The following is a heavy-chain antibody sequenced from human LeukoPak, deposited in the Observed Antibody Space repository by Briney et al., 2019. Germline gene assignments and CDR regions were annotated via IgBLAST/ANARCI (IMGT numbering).Heavy chain of an antibody. J-gene: IGHJ4*02. V-gene: IGHV3-9*02. D-gene: IGHD1-26*01. CDR3: ARGGGSYLDYFDY. CDR2: IYWSSSGT. CDR1: GFNSEDHA. Sequence: PGGSLRLSCVVSGFNSEDHAMHWVRQAPGKGLEWVSGIYWSSSGTGYADSVKGRFTISRDNSKNTLYLQMNSLRAEDTAVYYCARGGGSYLDYFDYWGQGTLVTVSS.